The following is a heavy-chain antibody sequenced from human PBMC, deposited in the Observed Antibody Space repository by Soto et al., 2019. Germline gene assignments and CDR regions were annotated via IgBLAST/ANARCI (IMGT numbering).Heavy chain of an antibody. CDR3: ATLYETRDGLDP. Sequence: SETLSLTCAVYGGSFSGYYWSWIRQPPGKGLEWIGEINHSGSTNYNPSLKSRVTISVDTSKNQFSLKLSSVTAADTAVYYCATLYETRDGLDPWGQGTLVTVSS. D-gene: IGHD3-22*01. J-gene: IGHJ5*02. V-gene: IGHV4-34*01. CDR1: GGSFSGYY. CDR2: INHSGST.